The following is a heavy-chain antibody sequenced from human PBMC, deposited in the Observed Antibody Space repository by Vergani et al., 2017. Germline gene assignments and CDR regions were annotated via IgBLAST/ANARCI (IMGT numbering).Heavy chain of an antibody. V-gene: IGHV3-48*02. D-gene: IGHD2-15*01. Sequence: EVQLVESGGGLVQPGGSLRLSCAASGFTFSRYSMNWVRQAPGKGLEWVSYISSSSSTIYYADSVKGRFTISRDNAKNSLYLQMNSLRDEDTAVYYGASDPRSVVAATLPFDYWGQGTLVTVSS. J-gene: IGHJ4*02. CDR2: ISSSSSTI. CDR1: GFTFSRYS. CDR3: ASDPRSVVAATLPFDY.